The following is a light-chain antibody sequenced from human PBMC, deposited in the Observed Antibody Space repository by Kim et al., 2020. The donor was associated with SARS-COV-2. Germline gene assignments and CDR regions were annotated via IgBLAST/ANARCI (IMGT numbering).Light chain of an antibody. J-gene: IGKJ2*01. CDR2: WAS. Sequence: ATINCKSSQSILYTSNNKNYLAWYQQKPGQSPKLLIYWASTRESGVPVRFSGSGSGTDFTLTISSLQAEDEAVYYCQQYFGPPPYTFGQGTKLEIK. CDR3: QQYFGPPPYT. V-gene: IGKV4-1*01. CDR1: QSILYTSNNKNY.